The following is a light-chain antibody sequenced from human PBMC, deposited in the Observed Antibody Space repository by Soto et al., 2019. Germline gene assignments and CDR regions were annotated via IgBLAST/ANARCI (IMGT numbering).Light chain of an antibody. J-gene: IGKJ2*01. V-gene: IGKV3-20*01. CDR2: GAS. CDR3: QQYGSSPPYT. CDR1: QSVSSSY. Sequence: EIVLTQSPGTLSWSPGERATLSCRASQSVSSSYLAWYQQKPGQAPRLLIYGASSRATGIPDRFSGSGSGTDFTLTISRLEPEDFAVYYCQQYGSSPPYTFGQGTKVDIK.